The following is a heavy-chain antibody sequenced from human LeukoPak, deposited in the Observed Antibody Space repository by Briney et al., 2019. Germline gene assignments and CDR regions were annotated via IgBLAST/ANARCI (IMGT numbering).Heavy chain of an antibody. Sequence: GASVKVSCKASGGTFSSYAISWVRQAPGQGLEWMGRTIPILGIANYAQKFQGRVTITADKSTSTAYMELSSLRSEDTAVYYCAPENYYDSSGYSYYYYGMDVWGQGTTVTVSS. D-gene: IGHD3-22*01. V-gene: IGHV1-69*04. J-gene: IGHJ6*02. CDR3: APENYYDSSGYSYYYYGMDV. CDR1: GGTFSSYA. CDR2: TIPILGIA.